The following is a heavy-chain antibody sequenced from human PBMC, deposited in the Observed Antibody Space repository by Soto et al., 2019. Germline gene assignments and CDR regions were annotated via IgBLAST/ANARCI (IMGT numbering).Heavy chain of an antibody. V-gene: IGHV5-10-1*01. CDR3: ARHARNSYGFYYCGMDV. Sequence: PGESLKISCKGSGYSFTSYWISWVRQVPGKGLEWMGRIDPSDSYTNYSPSFQGHDTISADKSISTAYLQRSSLKASDTAMYYFARHARNSYGFYYCGMDVWGQGTTVTVSS. D-gene: IGHD5-18*01. CDR1: GYSFTSYW. CDR2: IDPSDSYT. J-gene: IGHJ6*02.